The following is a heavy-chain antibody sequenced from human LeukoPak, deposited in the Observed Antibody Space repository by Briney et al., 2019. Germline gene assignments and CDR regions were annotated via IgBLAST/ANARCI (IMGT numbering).Heavy chain of an antibody. CDR3: ARAKRRSSWDLDY. Sequence: SETLSLTCSVSGGSISSYYWSWIRQPAGKGLEWIGRIHTSGSTNYNPSLKSRVTISVDTSKNQFSLRLSSVTAGDTAVYYCARAKRRSSWDLDYWGQGTLVTVSS. CDR2: IHTSGST. J-gene: IGHJ4*02. D-gene: IGHD6-13*01. V-gene: IGHV4-4*07. CDR1: GGSISSYY.